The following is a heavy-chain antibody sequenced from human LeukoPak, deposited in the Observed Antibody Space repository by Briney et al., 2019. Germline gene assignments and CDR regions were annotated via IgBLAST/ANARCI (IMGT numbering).Heavy chain of an antibody. J-gene: IGHJ4*02. CDR1: GFTFSSYS. CDR3: ARDGKLEDLFDY. CDR2: ISSSSSYI. D-gene: IGHD6-6*01. V-gene: IGHV3-21*01. Sequence: GGSLRLSCAASGFTFSSYSMNWVRQAPGKGLEWVSSISSSSSYIYYADSVKGRLTISRDNAKNSLYLQMNSLRAEDTAVYYCARDGKLEDLFDYWGQGTLVTVSS.